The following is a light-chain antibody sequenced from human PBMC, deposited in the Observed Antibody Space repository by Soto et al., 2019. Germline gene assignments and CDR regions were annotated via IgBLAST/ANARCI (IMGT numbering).Light chain of an antibody. V-gene: IGKV3-20*01. J-gene: IGKJ5*01. CDR1: QSVSITS. CDR2: GTS. CDR3: QQYGSSPIT. Sequence: EIVLTQSPGTLSLSPGERATLSCRASQSVSITSLAWYQQKPGQAPRLLIYGTSSRATAIPDRFSGSGSATDFTLTISRLEPEDFAVYYCQQYGSSPITCGQGTRLEIK.